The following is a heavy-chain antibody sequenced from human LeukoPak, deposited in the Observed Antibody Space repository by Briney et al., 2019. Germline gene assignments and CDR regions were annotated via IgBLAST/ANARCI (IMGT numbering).Heavy chain of an antibody. CDR2: IKEDGSEK. V-gene: IGHV3-7*01. J-gene: IGHJ4*02. CDR3: AGLGGTVTWDY. D-gene: IGHD4-17*01. Sequence: GGSLRLSCAASGFTFSSYWMSWVRQAPGKGLEWVANIKEDGSEKYYVDSVKGRFTISRDNAKNSLYLQMNGLRVEDTAVYYCAGLGGTVTWDYWGQGTLVTVSS. CDR1: GFTFSSYW.